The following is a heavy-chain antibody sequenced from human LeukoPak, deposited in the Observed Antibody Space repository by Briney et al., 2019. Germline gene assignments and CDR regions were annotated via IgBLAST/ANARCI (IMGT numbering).Heavy chain of an antibody. D-gene: IGHD3-3*01. CDR1: GYTFTGYY. Sequence: ASVKVSCKASGYTFTGYYMHWVRQAPGQGLEWMGWINPNSGGTNYAQKFQGRVTMTRDTSISTAYMELSRLRSDDTAVYYCARLNTIFGVVTCDYWGQGTLVTVSS. V-gene: IGHV1-2*02. J-gene: IGHJ4*02. CDR2: INPNSGGT. CDR3: ARLNTIFGVVTCDY.